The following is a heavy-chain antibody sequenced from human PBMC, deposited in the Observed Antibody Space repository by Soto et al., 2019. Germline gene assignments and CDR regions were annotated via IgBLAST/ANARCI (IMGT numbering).Heavy chain of an antibody. V-gene: IGHV2-70*01. CDR2: IDWDDDK. CDR3: ARISVAAAGTEFGKYYYYYGMDV. J-gene: IGHJ6*02. D-gene: IGHD6-13*01. Sequence: GSGPTLVNPTHTRTLTYTFSGFSLSTSGMCVSWIRQPPGKALEWLALIDWDDDKYYSTSLKTRLTISKDTSKNQVVLTMTNMDPVDTATYYCARISVAAAGTEFGKYYYYYGMDVWGQGTTVTVSS. CDR1: GFSLSTSGMC.